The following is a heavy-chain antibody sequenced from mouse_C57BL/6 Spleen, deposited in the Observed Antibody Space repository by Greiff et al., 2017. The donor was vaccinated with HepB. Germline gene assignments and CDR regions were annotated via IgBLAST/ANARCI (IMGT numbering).Heavy chain of an antibody. J-gene: IGHJ3*01. Sequence: QVQLQQPGAELVKPGASVKMSCKASGYTFTSYWITWVKQRPGQGLEWIGDIYPGSGSTNYNEKFKSKATLTVDTSSSTAYMQRSSLTSEDSAVYYCARGGGGYSSWFAYWGQGTLVTVSA. CDR1: GYTFTSYW. CDR2: IYPGSGST. CDR3: ARGGGGYSSWFAY. D-gene: IGHD2-3*01. V-gene: IGHV1-55*01.